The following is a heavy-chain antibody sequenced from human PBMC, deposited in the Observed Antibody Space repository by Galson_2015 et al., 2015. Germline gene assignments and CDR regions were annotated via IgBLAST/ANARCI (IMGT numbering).Heavy chain of an antibody. V-gene: IGHV3-74*01. CDR2: INSDGTDK. CDR3: ARDPLWDRTVGFDY. D-gene: IGHD3-16*01. CDR1: GFTFSSDW. Sequence: SLRLSCAASGFTFSSDWMHWVRQAPGKGLVWVSRINSDGTDKTYADSVKGRFTISRDNAKNTLYLQMNSLRAEDTAVYYCARDPLWDRTVGFDYWGQGTLLTVSS. J-gene: IGHJ4*02.